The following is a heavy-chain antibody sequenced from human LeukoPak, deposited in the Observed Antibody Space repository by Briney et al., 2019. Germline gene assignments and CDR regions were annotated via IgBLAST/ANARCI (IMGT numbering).Heavy chain of an antibody. CDR2: ISSSSSYI. CDR1: GFTFSSYS. J-gene: IGHJ5*01. CDR3: AKDYSSNWFDS. Sequence: GGSLRLSCAASGFTFSSYSMNWVRQAPGKGLEWVSSISSSSSYIYYADSVKGRFTIFRDNSKNTLYLQMNSLRAEDTAVYYCAKDYSSNWFDSWGQGTLVTVSS. V-gene: IGHV3-21*01. D-gene: IGHD4-11*01.